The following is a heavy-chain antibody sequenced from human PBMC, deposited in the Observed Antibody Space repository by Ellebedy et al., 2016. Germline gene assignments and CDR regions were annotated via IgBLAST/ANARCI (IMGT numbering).Heavy chain of an antibody. Sequence: GGSLRLSCAASGFTFTFSALSWVRQTPGKGLEWVSAISASGDRKHYADSVKGRFTISRDISKNTLYLQMNSLRVDDTAVYYCGKEKWFGDFLTFEYWGQGTLVTVSS. J-gene: IGHJ4*02. CDR2: ISASGDRK. D-gene: IGHD3-10*01. CDR1: GFTFTFSA. V-gene: IGHV3-23*01. CDR3: GKEKWFGDFLTFEY.